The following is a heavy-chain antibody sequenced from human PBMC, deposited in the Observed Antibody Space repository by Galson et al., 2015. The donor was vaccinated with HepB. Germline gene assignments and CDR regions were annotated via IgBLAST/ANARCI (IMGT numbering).Heavy chain of an antibody. Sequence: SVKVSCKASGYTFTSYAMHWVRQAPGQRLEWMGWINAGNGNTKYSQKFQGRVTITRDTSASTAYMELSSLRSEDTAVYYCARSRITGTTFGYWGQGTLVTVSS. J-gene: IGHJ4*02. D-gene: IGHD1-7*01. CDR3: ARSRITGTTFGY. CDR1: GYTFTSYA. CDR2: INAGNGNT. V-gene: IGHV1-3*01.